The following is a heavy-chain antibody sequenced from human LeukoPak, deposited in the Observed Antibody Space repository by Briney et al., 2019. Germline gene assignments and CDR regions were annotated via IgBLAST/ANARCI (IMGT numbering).Heavy chain of an antibody. CDR1: RFTLSSHW. J-gene: IGHJ3*02. CDR2: IKQDGSEI. CDR3: ARDTSVTPFDI. D-gene: IGHD4-17*01. Sequence: GGSLRLSCAASRFTLSSHWMSWVRQAPGKGLEWVAIIKQDGSEIHYVDSVKGRFTISRDNAKNSLCLQMNSLRAEDTAVYYCARDTSVTPFDIWGQGTMVTVSS. V-gene: IGHV3-7*01.